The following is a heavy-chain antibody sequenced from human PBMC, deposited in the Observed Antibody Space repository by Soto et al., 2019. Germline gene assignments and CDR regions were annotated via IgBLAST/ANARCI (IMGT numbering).Heavy chain of an antibody. CDR1: GGTFSSYA. D-gene: IGHD3-22*01. CDR2: IIPIFGTA. J-gene: IGHJ6*02. V-gene: IGHV1-69*13. Sequence: EASVKVSCKASGGTFSSYAISWVRQAPGQGLEWMGGIIPIFGTANYAQKFQGRVTITADESTSTAYMELSSLRSEDTAVYYCARVVYYYDSSGYYGMDVWGQGTTVTVSS. CDR3: ARVVYYYDSSGYYGMDV.